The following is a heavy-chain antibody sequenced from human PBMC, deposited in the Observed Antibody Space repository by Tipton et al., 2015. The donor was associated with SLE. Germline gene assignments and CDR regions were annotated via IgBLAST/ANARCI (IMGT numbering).Heavy chain of an antibody. V-gene: IGHV4-34*01. Sequence: TLSLTCAVYGGSFSGYYWSWIRQPPGKGLEWIGEINHSGSTNYNPSLKSRVTISVDTSKNQFPLKLSSVTAADTAVYYCARGSWCDPWGQGTLVTVSS. CDR1: GGSFSGYY. J-gene: IGHJ5*02. CDR3: ARGSWCDP. CDR2: INHSGST.